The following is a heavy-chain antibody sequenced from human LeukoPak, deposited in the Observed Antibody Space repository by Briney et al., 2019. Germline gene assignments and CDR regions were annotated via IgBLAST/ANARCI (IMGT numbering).Heavy chain of an antibody. CDR2: INPKSGGT. CDR1: DYTFTGYY. J-gene: IGHJ3*02. CDR3: AKDLQWELPRGDALDI. D-gene: IGHD1-26*01. V-gene: IGHV1-2*02. Sequence: GASVKVSCKASDYTFTGYYMHWVRQAPGQGLEWMGWINPKSGGTNYAQNFQGRVTMTRNTSISTAYMELSRLRSDDTAVYYCAKDLQWELPRGDALDIWGQGTMVTVSS.